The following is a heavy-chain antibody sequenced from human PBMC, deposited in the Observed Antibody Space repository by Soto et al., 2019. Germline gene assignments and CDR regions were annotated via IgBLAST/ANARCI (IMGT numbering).Heavy chain of an antibody. J-gene: IGHJ3*02. D-gene: IGHD2-15*01. CDR3: ARSNRGQVAATLADAFDI. CDR1: GYTFTSYD. Sequence: ASVKVSCKASGYTFTSYDINWVRQATGQGLEWMGWMNPNSGNTGYAQKFQGRVTMTRNTSISTAYMELSSLRSEDTAVYYCARSNRGQVAATLADAFDIWGQGTMVTVSS. V-gene: IGHV1-8*01. CDR2: MNPNSGNT.